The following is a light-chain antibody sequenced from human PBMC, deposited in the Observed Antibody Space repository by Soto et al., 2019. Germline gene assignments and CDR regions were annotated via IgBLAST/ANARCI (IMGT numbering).Light chain of an antibody. CDR2: NAS. V-gene: IGKV3-11*01. CDR1: ESVSNS. J-gene: IGKJ4*01. CDR3: QHRAGWPPALT. Sequence: EIVLTQSPATLSLSPWERATLSCRASESVSNSLAWYQHKPGQAPRLLIYNASNRATGIPARFSGSGSGTDFTLTISSLEPEDFAVYFCQHRAGWPPALTFGGGTKVDI.